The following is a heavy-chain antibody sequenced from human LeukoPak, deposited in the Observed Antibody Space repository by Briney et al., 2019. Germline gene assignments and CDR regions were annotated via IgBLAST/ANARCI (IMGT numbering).Heavy chain of an antibody. CDR2: IKQDGSEK. Sequence: GGSLRLSCAVSGLTFSSYWMTWVRQAPGKGLELVANIKQDGSEKYYVDSVKGRFTISRDNSKNTVYLQMDSLRAEDTAVYYCAKRESSSSWYNYFDYWGQGTLVTVSS. V-gene: IGHV3-7*03. CDR1: GLTFSSYW. J-gene: IGHJ4*02. D-gene: IGHD6-13*01. CDR3: AKRESSSSWYNYFDY.